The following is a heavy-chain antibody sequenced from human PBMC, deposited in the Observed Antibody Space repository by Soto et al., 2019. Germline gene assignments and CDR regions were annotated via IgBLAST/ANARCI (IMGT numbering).Heavy chain of an antibody. CDR1: GYTFTSYG. Sequence: ASVKVSCKASGYTFTSYGIIWVRQAPGQGLEWMGWISAYNGNTNYAQKLQGRVTMTTDTSTSTAYMELRSLRSDDTAVYYCARDLDDYGGNAGDDYYYYYGMDVWGQGTTVTVSS. D-gene: IGHD4-17*01. CDR2: ISAYNGNT. V-gene: IGHV1-18*01. J-gene: IGHJ6*02. CDR3: ARDLDDYGGNAGDDYYYYYGMDV.